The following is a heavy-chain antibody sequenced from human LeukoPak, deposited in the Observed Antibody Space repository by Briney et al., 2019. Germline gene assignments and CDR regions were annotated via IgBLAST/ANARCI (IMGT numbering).Heavy chain of an antibody. Sequence: ASVKVSCKASGYTFTGYYMHWVRQAPGQGLEWMGWINPNSGGTNYAQKFQGRVTMTRDTSISTAYMGLSRLRSDDTAVYYCARDTDGTTQFDYWGQGTLVTVSS. CDR2: INPNSGGT. D-gene: IGHD1-1*01. V-gene: IGHV1-2*02. CDR3: ARDTDGTTQFDY. J-gene: IGHJ4*02. CDR1: GYTFTGYY.